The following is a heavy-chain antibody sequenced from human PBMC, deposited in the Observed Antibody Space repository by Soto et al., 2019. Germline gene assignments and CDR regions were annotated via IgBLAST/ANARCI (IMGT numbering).Heavy chain of an antibody. D-gene: IGHD3-3*01. V-gene: IGHV3-11*01. CDR2: ISSSGSTI. J-gene: IGHJ6*02. CDR1: GFTFSDYY. Sequence: QVQLVESGGGLVKPGGSLRLSCAASGFTFSDYYMSWIRQAPGKGLEWVSYISSSGSTIYYADSVKGRLTISRDNAKNSLYLQMNSLRAEDTAVYYCARGLVYYDFWSGYLYYYGMDVWGQVTTVTVSS. CDR3: ARGLVYYDFWSGYLYYYGMDV.